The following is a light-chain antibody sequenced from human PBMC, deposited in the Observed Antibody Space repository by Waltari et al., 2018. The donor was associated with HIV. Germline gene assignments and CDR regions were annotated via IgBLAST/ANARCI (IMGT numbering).Light chain of an antibody. V-gene: IGKV1-39*01. CDR2: GAS. CDR1: QPLNGN. CDR3: EQSYGSPHT. Sequence: DIQMTQSPSSLSASLGDRVTITCRSSQPLNGNLNWYQQIPGKAPKLLIYGASSLQSGVPLRFTGGGSGTVFTLAISSLQSEDFATYYCEQSYGSPHTFGQGTTLEI. J-gene: IGKJ2*01.